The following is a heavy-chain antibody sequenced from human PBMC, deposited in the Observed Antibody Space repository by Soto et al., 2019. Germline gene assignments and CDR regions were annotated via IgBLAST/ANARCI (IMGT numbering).Heavy chain of an antibody. CDR3: ARDDVAAAGFYYYGMDV. D-gene: IGHD6-13*01. J-gene: IGHJ6*02. Sequence: SVKVSCKASGGTFSSYAISWVRQAPGQGLEWMGGIIPIFGTANYAQKFQGRVTITADESTSTAYMELSSLRSEDTAVYYCARDDVAAAGFYYYGMDVWAQRTTVTVSS. V-gene: IGHV1-69*13. CDR2: IIPIFGTA. CDR1: GGTFSSYA.